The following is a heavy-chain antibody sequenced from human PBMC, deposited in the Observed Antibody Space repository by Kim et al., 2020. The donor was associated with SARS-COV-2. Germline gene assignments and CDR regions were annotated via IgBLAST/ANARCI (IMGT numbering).Heavy chain of an antibody. CDR3: TSFITMIALRGSAYWYFDL. CDR1: GFTFSNAW. V-gene: IGHV3-15*01. Sequence: GGSLRLSCAASGFTFSNAWMSWVRQAPGKGLEWVGRIKSKTDGGTTDYAAPVKGRFTISRDDSKNTLYLQMNSLKTEDTAVYYCTSFITMIALRGSAYWYFDLWGRGTLVTVSS. D-gene: IGHD3-22*01. J-gene: IGHJ2*01. CDR2: IKSKTDGGTT.